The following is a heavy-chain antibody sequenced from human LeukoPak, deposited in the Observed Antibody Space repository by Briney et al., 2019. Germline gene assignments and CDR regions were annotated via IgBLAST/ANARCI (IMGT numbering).Heavy chain of an antibody. CDR1: DGSFSGSY. J-gene: IGHJ4*02. D-gene: IGHD3-22*01. CDR2: IYHSGST. CDR3: ARNFYDNTGNY. V-gene: IGHV4-34*01. Sequence: SETLSLTCAVYDGSFSGSYCTWIRQPPGKGLEWIGSIYHSGSTNYNPSLKSRVTISVDTSKNQFSLKLTSVTAADTAVYYCARNFYDNTGNYWGQGTLITVSS.